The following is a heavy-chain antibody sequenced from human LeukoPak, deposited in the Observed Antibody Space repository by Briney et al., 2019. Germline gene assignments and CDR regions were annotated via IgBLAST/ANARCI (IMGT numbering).Heavy chain of an antibody. J-gene: IGHJ6*03. CDR2: IYYSGST. Sequence: SQTLSLTCTVSGGSISSGGYYWSWIRQHPGEGLEWIGYIYYSGSTYYNPSLKSRVTISVDTSKNQFSLKLSSVTAADTAVYYCARGGVPAAIGGNYYYYYYMDVWGKGTTVTVSS. D-gene: IGHD2-2*02. V-gene: IGHV4-31*03. CDR3: ARGGVPAAIGGNYYYYYYMDV. CDR1: GGSISSGGYY.